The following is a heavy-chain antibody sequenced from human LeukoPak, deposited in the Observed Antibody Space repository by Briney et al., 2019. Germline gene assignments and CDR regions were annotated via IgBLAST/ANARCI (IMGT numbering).Heavy chain of an antibody. CDR2: IYYSGST. CDR1: GGSISSGDYY. CDR3: AREAVGSGSPIYYYYYGMDV. D-gene: IGHD3-10*01. Sequence: SETLSLTCTVSGGSISSGDYYWSWIRQPPGKGLEWIGYIYYSGSTYYNPSLKSRVTISVGTSKNQFSLKLSSVTAADTAVYYCAREAVGSGSPIYYYYYGMDVWGQGTTVTVSS. J-gene: IGHJ6*02. V-gene: IGHV4-30-4*01.